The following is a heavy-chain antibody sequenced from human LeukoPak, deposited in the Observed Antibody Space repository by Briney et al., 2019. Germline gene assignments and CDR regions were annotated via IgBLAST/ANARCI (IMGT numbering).Heavy chain of an antibody. Sequence: GASVKVSCKASRYTFTTYYMHWVRQAPGQGLEWMGIINPSGGSTTYAQKFQGRVTITRDTSTSTVYMEVSSLRSEDTAVYYCARDRHGSGTYNYYGMDVWGQGTTVTVSS. CDR2: INPSGGST. J-gene: IGHJ6*02. V-gene: IGHV1-46*01. CDR1: RYTFTTYY. D-gene: IGHD3-10*01. CDR3: ARDRHGSGTYNYYGMDV.